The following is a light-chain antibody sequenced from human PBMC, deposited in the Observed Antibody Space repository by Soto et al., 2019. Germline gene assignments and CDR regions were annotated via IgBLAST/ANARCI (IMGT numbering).Light chain of an antibody. CDR2: SNN. Sequence: QSVLPQPPSAYGTPGQRVTLSCSGSSSNIGSNTVNWYQQLPGTAPKLLIYSNNQRPSGVPARFSGSKSGTSASLAISGLQSDDEAAYYCAAWDASLNGYVFGTGTKVTVL. CDR3: AAWDASLNGYV. V-gene: IGLV1-44*01. J-gene: IGLJ1*01. CDR1: SSNIGSNT.